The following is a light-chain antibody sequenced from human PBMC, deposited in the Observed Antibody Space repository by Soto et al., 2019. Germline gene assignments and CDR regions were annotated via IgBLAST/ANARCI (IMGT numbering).Light chain of an antibody. J-gene: IGKJ4*01. CDR1: ETVIRN. CDR2: VAS. Sequence: EIVMTQSPATLSVSPGERATLSCRASETVIRNLSCYQQRPVQTPRLLIFVASSRATVVRARFSGSGSGTEFPLTITRLPPEDFALYYCQQRSNSLTFGRGTKV. CDR3: QQRSNSLT. V-gene: IGKV3-15*01.